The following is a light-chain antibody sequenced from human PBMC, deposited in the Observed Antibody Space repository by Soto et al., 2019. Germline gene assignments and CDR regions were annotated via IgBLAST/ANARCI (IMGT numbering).Light chain of an antibody. CDR1: QSVSSNY. J-gene: IGKJ3*01. Sequence: EIVLTQSPGTLSLSPGERVTLSCRASQSVSSNYLAWYQQKPGQAPRLLIYGASSRATGIPDTFRGSGSGTDFTLTIRRLEPEDFAVYYCQQYGPSPITFGPGTKVDIK. CDR2: GAS. CDR3: QQYGPSPIT. V-gene: IGKV3-20*01.